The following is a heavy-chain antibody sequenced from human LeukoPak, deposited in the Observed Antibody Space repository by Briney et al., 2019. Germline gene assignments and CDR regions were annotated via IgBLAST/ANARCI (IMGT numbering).Heavy chain of an antibody. CDR3: ARDSYIAAAGTCDY. D-gene: IGHD6-13*01. J-gene: IGHJ4*02. CDR1: GYTFTGYY. CDR2: INPNSGGT. Sequence: ASVKVSCKASGYTFTGYYMHWVRQAPGQGLEWMGWINPNSGGTNYAQKFQGRVTMTRDTSISTAYMELSRLRSDDTAVYYCARDSYIAAAGTCDYWGQGTLDTVSS. V-gene: IGHV1-2*02.